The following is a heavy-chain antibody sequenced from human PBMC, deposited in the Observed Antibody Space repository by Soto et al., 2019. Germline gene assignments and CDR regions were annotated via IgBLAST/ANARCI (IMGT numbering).Heavy chain of an antibody. V-gene: IGHV3-21*01. J-gene: IGHJ6*03. Sequence: GGSLRLSCAASGFTFSSYSMNWVRQAPGKGLVWVSSISSSSSYIYYADSVKGRFTISRDNAKNSLYLQMNSLRAEDTAVYYCARGYCSGGSCYDYYYYYMDVWGKGTTVTVSS. CDR3: ARGYCSGGSCYDYYYYYMDV. CDR2: ISSSSSYI. CDR1: GFTFSSYS. D-gene: IGHD2-15*01.